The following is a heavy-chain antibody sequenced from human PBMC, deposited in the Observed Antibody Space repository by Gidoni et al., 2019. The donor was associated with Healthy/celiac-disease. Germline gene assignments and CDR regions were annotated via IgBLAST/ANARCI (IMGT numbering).Heavy chain of an antibody. J-gene: IGHJ4*02. CDR2: IYYSGST. V-gene: IGHV4-59*01. Sequence: QVQLQESGPGLVKPSETLSLTCTVSVCSISSYYWSWIRQPPGKGLEWIGYIYYSGSTNYNPSLKSRVTISVDTSKNQFSLKLSSVTAADTAVYYCARGHPRGYSSSWSLWGQGTLVTVSS. CDR1: VCSISSYY. D-gene: IGHD6-13*01. CDR3: ARGHPRGYSSSWSL.